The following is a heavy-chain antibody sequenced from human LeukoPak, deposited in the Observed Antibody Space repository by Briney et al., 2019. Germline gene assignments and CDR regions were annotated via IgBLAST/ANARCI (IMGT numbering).Heavy chain of an antibody. V-gene: IGHV3-74*01. D-gene: IGHD3-22*01. CDR3: ARDDSSGYYFDD. CDR2: LSPDGSSS. CDR1: GFTFSTYW. J-gene: IGHJ4*02. Sequence: GGSLRLSCAASGFTFSTYWMHWVRQAPGKGLVWVSRLSPDGSSSIYADSLKGRFTISRDNAKNSLYLLMDSLRVEDTAVYYCARDDSSGYYFDDWGQGALVTVSS.